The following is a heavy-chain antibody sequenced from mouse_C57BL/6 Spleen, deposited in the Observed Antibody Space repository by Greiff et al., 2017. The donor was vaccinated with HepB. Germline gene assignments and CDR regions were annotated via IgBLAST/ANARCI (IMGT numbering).Heavy chain of an antibody. J-gene: IGHJ3*01. CDR2: ISDGGSYT. CDR3: ARARGSSSWFAY. V-gene: IGHV5-4*03. Sequence: DVKLVESGGGLVKPGGSLKLSCAASGFTFSSYAMSWVRQTPEKRLEWVATISDGGSYTYYPDNVKGRFTISRDNAKNNLYLQMSHRKSEDTAMYYCARARGSSSWFAYWGQGTLVTVSA. D-gene: IGHD1-1*01. CDR1: GFTFSSYA.